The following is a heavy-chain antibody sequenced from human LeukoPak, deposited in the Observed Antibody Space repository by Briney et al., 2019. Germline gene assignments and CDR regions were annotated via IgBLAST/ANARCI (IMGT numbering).Heavy chain of an antibody. Sequence: ASVKVSCKASGYTFTGYYMHWVRQAPGQGIEWMGWINPNSGGTNYAQKFQGRVTMTRDTSISTAYMELSRLRSDDTAVYYCARGQPGIAVAGTVNYYYYGMDVWGQGTTVTVSS. CDR3: ARGQPGIAVAGTVNYYYYGMDV. J-gene: IGHJ6*02. D-gene: IGHD6-19*01. V-gene: IGHV1-2*02. CDR2: INPNSGGT. CDR1: GYTFTGYY.